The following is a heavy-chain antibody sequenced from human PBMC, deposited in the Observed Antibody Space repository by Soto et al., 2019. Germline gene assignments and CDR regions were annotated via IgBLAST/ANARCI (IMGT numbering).Heavy chain of an antibody. CDR3: AREGPRTVYYYYGMDV. CDR2: IYYSGST. J-gene: IGHJ6*04. CDR1: GGSISSGGYY. Sequence: KPSETLSLTCTVSGGSISSGGYYWSWIRQHPGKGLEWIGYIYYSGSTYYNPSLKSRVTISVDTSKNQFSLKLSSVTAADTAVYYCAREGPRTVYYYYGMDVWGEGTTVSVSS. V-gene: IGHV4-31*03.